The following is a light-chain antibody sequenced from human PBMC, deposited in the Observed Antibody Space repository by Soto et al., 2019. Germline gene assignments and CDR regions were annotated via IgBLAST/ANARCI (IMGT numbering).Light chain of an antibody. CDR3: QQSYSTLWT. V-gene: IGKV1-39*01. Sequence: DIQMTQSPSSLSASVGDRVTITCRASQSISSYLNWYQQKPGKAPKLLIYAAFSLQSGVPPRFSGSGSGTDFTLTISSLQPEEFAPYYCQQSYSTLWTFGQGTKVEIK. CDR1: QSISSY. J-gene: IGKJ1*01. CDR2: AAF.